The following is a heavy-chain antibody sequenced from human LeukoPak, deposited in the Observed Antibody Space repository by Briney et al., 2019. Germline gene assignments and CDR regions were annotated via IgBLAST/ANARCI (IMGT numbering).Heavy chain of an antibody. CDR3: ARVYYDSSGYPFDY. J-gene: IGHJ4*02. D-gene: IGHD3-22*01. CDR1: GFTFSSYS. V-gene: IGHV3-21*01. CDR2: ISSSSSYI. Sequence: GESLKISCAASGFTFSSYSMNWVRQAPGKGLEWVSSISSSSSYIYYADSVKGRFTISRDNAKNSLYLQMNSLRAEDTAVYYCARVYYDSSGYPFDYWGQGTLVTVSS.